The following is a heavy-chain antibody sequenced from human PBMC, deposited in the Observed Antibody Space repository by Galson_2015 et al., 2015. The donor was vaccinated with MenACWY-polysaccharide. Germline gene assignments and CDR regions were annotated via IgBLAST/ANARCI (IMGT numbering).Heavy chain of an antibody. V-gene: IGHV3-23*01. CDR3: AKERTTVDI. CDR1: GFTFSSYG. D-gene: IGHD4-17*01. J-gene: IGHJ3*02. Sequence: SLRLSCAASGFTFSSYGMSRVRQAPGKGLGWVSGISGRGGSTYYADSVKGRFTISRDNSKNTLYLQMNSLGADDTAVYYCAKERTTVDIWGQGTMVTVSS. CDR2: ISGRGGST.